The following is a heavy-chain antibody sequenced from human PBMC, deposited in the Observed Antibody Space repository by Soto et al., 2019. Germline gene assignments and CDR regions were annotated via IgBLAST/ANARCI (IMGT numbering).Heavy chain of an antibody. J-gene: IGHJ5*02. Sequence: QVQLQESGPGLVKPSETLSLTCTVSGGSVSSGSYYWSWIRQPPGKGLEWIGYIYYSGSTNYNPSLKSRVTISVDTSKIQSSLKLSCVTAADTAVYYCASLSSICTNGGCYTGWFDPWGQGALVTVSS. V-gene: IGHV4-61*01. CDR2: IYYSGST. CDR3: ASLSSICTNGGCYTGWFDP. D-gene: IGHD2-8*01. CDR1: GGSVSSGSYY.